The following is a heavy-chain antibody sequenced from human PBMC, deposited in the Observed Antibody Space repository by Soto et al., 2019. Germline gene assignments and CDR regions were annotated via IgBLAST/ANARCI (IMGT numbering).Heavy chain of an antibody. CDR3: ARVALGYCSSTSCYGGWFDP. CDR1: GGSISSGGYS. CDR2: IYHSGST. J-gene: IGHJ5*02. V-gene: IGHV4-30-2*01. D-gene: IGHD2-2*01. Sequence: TLSLTCAVSGGSISSGGYSWSWIRQPPWKGLEWIGYIYHSGSTYYNPSLKSRVTISVDRSKNQFSLKLSSVTAADTAVYYCARVALGYCSSTSCYGGWFDPWGQGTLVTVSS.